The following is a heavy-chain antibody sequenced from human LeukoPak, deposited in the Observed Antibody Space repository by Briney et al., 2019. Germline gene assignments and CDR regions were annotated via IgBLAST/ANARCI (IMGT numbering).Heavy chain of an antibody. V-gene: IGHV3-21*01. J-gene: IGHJ4*02. Sequence: GRSLRLSCAASGFSFRSYSMNWVRQAPGKGLEWVSTISSSSTYINYADLVEGRFTISRDNAANSVYLQMDSLRGDGTAVYYCARDLSLGAPGGFDSSGQGNLVTVSS. CDR2: ISSSSTYI. CDR3: ARDLSLGAPGGFDS. CDR1: GFSFRSYS. D-gene: IGHD3-16*01.